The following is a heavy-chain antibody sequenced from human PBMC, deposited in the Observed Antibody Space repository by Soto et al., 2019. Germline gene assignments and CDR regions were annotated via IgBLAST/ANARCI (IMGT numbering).Heavy chain of an antibody. D-gene: IGHD1-26*01. J-gene: IGHJ4*02. CDR1: GFTFDGYT. CDR2: ISWNSDLI. Sequence: EVQLVESGGGLVQPGRSLRLSCAASGFTFDGYTMHWVRQAPGKGLEWVSGISWNSDLIGYADSVKGRFTISRDNAKNSLHLQMNSLTTEDTALYYCVKDTYIMVGATHFDFWGQGTLVTVSS. CDR3: VKDTYIMVGATHFDF. V-gene: IGHV3-9*01.